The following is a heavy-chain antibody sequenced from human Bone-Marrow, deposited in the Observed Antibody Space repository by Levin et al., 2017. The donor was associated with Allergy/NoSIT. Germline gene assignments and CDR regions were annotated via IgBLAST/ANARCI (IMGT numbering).Heavy chain of an antibody. Sequence: PSETLSLTCTVSGGSISSYYWSWIRQPPGKGLEWIGYIYYSGSTNYNPSLKSRVTISVDTSKNQFSLKLSSVTAADTAVYYCAGFAPGGDCSGGSCPTDAFDIWGQGTMVTVSS. V-gene: IGHV4-59*01. J-gene: IGHJ3*02. CDR1: GGSISSYY. CDR2: IYYSGST. CDR3: AGFAPGGDCSGGSCPTDAFDI. D-gene: IGHD2-15*01.